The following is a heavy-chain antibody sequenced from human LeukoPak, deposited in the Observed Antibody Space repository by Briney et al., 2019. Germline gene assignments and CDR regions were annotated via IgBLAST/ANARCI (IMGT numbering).Heavy chain of an antibody. D-gene: IGHD5-18*01. CDR3: ATYKWIHLWSTPFDY. CDR2: IHQDGSGK. Sequence: AGALILSCEAAGFISSDCWVRWFRQPARGGVVEVANIHQDGSGKKYVDSVKGRFTISRDNAKNSLYLQMNSLRAEDTAVYYCATYKWIHLWSTPFDYWGQGTLVTVSS. J-gene: IGHJ4*02. V-gene: IGHV3-7*01. CDR1: GFISSDCW.